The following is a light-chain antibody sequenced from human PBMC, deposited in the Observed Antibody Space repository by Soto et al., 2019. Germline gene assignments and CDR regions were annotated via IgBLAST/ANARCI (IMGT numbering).Light chain of an antibody. CDR1: QSVSSY. Sequence: EIVLTQSPATLSLSPGERATLSCRASQSVSSYLAWYQQKPGQAPRLLIYDASTRATGIPARFSGSGSGTAFTLTISSLEPEDFAVYYCQQRSNWPPLTFGGGTKLEIK. J-gene: IGKJ4*01. CDR3: QQRSNWPPLT. CDR2: DAS. V-gene: IGKV3-11*01.